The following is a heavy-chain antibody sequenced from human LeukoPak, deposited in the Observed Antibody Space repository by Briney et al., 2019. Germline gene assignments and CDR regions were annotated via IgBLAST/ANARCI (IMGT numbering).Heavy chain of an antibody. CDR1: GYTFTSYG. V-gene: IGHV1-2*02. Sequence: GASVKVSCKASGYTFTSYGISWVRQAPGQGLEWMGWINPNSGGTNYAQKFQGRVTMTRDTSITTAYMELSRLRSDDTAVYYCARDNREVRGGDCFDVWGKGTTVTVSS. D-gene: IGHD2-21*02. CDR2: INPNSGGT. CDR3: ARDNREVRGGDCFDV. J-gene: IGHJ6*04.